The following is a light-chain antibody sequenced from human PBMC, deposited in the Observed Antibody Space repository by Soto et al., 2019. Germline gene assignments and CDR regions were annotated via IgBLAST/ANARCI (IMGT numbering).Light chain of an antibody. V-gene: IGKV3-20*01. J-gene: IGKJ1*01. Sequence: EIVLTQSPGTLSLSPGEGATLSCRASQGVSSSYLAWYQRKPGRAPRLLIYGASSRATGIPDRFSGSGSGTDFTLTISRLEFEDFAVYYCQQYGSSPSTFGQGTKVEIK. CDR2: GAS. CDR3: QQYGSSPST. CDR1: QGVSSSY.